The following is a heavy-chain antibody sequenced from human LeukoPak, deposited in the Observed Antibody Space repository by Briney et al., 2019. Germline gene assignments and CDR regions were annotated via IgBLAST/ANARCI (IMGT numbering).Heavy chain of an antibody. CDR3: ARRVAAAGHLYYFDY. D-gene: IGHD6-13*01. V-gene: IGHV5-51*01. Sequence: GESLKISCKGSGYSFTSYWIGWVRQMPGKGLEWMGIIYPGDSDTRYSPSFQGQVTISADKSISTAYLQWSSLKASDTAMYYCARRVAAAGHLYYFDYWGQGTLVTVSS. CDR1: GYSFTSYW. CDR2: IYPGDSDT. J-gene: IGHJ4*02.